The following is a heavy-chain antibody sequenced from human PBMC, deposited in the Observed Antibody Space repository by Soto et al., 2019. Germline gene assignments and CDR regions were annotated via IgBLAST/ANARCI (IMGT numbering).Heavy chain of an antibody. J-gene: IGHJ6*02. CDR1: GFTFSSYG. V-gene: IGHV3-30*18. CDR2: ISYDGSNK. CDR3: AKDKRGCSSTSCSSLTYYYYYGMDV. Sequence: PGGSLRLSCAASGFTFSSYGMHWVRQAPGKGLEWVAVISYDGSNKYYADSVKGRFTISRDNSKNTLYLQMNSLRAEDTAVYYCAKDKRGCSSTSCSSLTYYYYYGMDVWGQGTTVTVSS. D-gene: IGHD2-2*01.